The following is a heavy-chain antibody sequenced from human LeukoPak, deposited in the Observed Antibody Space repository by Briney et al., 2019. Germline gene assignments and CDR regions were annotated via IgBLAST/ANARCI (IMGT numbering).Heavy chain of an antibody. CDR1: GFTFSSYG. V-gene: IGHV3-53*01. CDR2: IYSGGST. J-gene: IGHJ4*02. CDR3: ARGGFFDY. D-gene: IGHD2-15*01. Sequence: PGGSLRLSCAASGFTFSSYGMHWVRQAPGKGLEWVSVIYSGGSTYYADSVKGRFTISRDTSKNTVYLQMNNLRVEDTAVYYCARGGFFDYWGQGTLVTVSS.